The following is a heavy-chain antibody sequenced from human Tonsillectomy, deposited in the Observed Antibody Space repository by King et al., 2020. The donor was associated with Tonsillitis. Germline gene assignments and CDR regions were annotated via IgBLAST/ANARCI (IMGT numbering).Heavy chain of an antibody. V-gene: IGHV1-46*01. D-gene: IGHD3-16*01. CDR2: IKPITGDT. Sequence: VQLVESGAEVRKPGASVKISCQASGYTFTTSYLHWVRQAPGQGLEWIGIIKPITGDTCYALKLQGRVTITRDTSTSTVYMELSSLTSEDTAIYYCAREVGDFDYWGQGTLVTVSS. J-gene: IGHJ4*02. CDR3: AREVGDFDY. CDR1: GYTFTTSY.